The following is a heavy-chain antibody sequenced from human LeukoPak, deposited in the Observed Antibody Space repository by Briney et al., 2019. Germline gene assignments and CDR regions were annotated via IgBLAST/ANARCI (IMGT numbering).Heavy chain of an antibody. D-gene: IGHD4-17*01. CDR2: ISWNSGSI. Sequence: GRSLRLSCAASGFTFDDYAMHWVRQAPGKGLEWVSGISWNSGSIGYADSVKGRFTISRDNAKNTLYLQMNTLRAEDTAVYYCARGGYGAYMGWGQGNLVTVSS. V-gene: IGHV3-9*01. CDR1: GFTFDDYA. J-gene: IGHJ4*02. CDR3: ARGGYGAYMG.